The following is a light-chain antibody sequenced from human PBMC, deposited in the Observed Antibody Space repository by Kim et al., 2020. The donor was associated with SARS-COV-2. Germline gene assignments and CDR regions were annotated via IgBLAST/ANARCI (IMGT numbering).Light chain of an antibody. V-gene: IGKV3-15*01. Sequence: EIVMTQSLATLSVSPGERATLSCRASQSVSSNLAWYQQKPGQAPRLLIYCASTRAAGIPARFSGSGSGTVFTLAISSLQSEDFAVYYCQENNNGPQWTFGPGTTMDIK. CDR2: CAS. J-gene: IGKJ1*01. CDR3: QENNNGPQWT. CDR1: QSVSSN.